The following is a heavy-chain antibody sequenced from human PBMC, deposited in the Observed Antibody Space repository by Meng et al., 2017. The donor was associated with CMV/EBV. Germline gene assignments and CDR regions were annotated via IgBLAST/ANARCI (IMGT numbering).Heavy chain of an antibody. CDR2: IRSKAYGGTT. Sequence: GGSLRLSCTASGFTFGDYAMSWVRQAPGKGLEWVGFIRSKAYGGTTEYAASVKGRFTISRDDSKSIAYLQMNSLKTEDKAVYYCTEGGGYYGSGSYYYGMDVWGQGTTVTVSS. D-gene: IGHD3-10*01. CDR3: TEGGGYYGSGSYYYGMDV. V-gene: IGHV3-49*04. CDR1: GFTFGDYA. J-gene: IGHJ6*02.